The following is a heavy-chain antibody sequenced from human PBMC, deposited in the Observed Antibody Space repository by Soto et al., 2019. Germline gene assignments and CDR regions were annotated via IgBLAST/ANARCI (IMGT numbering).Heavy chain of an antibody. D-gene: IGHD2-2*01. Sequence: QVQLQESGPGLVKPSQTLSLTCTVSGGSISSGGYYWSWIRQHPGKGLEWIGYIYYSGSTYYNPSLKSRVTISVDTSKNQFSLKLSSVTAADTAVYYCARGRGLTRRIVVVPAAHFDYWGQGTLVTVSS. V-gene: IGHV4-31*03. CDR3: ARGRGLTRRIVVVPAAHFDY. J-gene: IGHJ4*02. CDR2: IYYSGST. CDR1: GGSISSGGYY.